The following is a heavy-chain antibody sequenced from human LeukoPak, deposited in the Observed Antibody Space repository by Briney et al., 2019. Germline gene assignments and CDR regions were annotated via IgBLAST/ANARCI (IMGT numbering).Heavy chain of an antibody. Sequence: ASVKVSCKASGYTFTGYYMHWVRQAPGQGLEWMGWINPNSGGTNYAQKFQGRVTMTRDTSISTAYMELSRLRSDDTAVYYCARDLPLYYYDSSGYSHLWGRGTLVTVSS. J-gene: IGHJ4*02. D-gene: IGHD3-22*01. CDR2: INPNSGGT. CDR1: GYTFTGYY. V-gene: IGHV1-2*02. CDR3: ARDLPLYYYDSSGYSHL.